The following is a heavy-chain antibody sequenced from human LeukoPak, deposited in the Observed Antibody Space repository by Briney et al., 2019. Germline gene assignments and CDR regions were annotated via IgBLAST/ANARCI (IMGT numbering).Heavy chain of an antibody. CDR2: ISGGST. CDR1: GFTVSSNE. CDR3: TRAWIQLWRPSTNAFDI. J-gene: IGHJ3*02. D-gene: IGHD5-18*01. V-gene: IGHV3-38-3*01. Sequence: GGSLRLSCAASGFTVSSNEMSWVRQAPGKGLEWVSSISGGSTYYADSRRGRFTISRDDSKSIAYLQMNSLKTEDTAVYYCTRAWIQLWRPSTNAFDIWGQGTMVTVSS.